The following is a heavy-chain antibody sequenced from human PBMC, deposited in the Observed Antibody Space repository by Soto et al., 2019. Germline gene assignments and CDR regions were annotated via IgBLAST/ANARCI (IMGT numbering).Heavy chain of an antibody. CDR3: ATRVDTAMAYYYYGMDV. J-gene: IGHJ6*02. V-gene: IGHV5-10-1*01. D-gene: IGHD5-18*01. Sequence: GESLKISCKGSGYSFTSYWISWVRQMPGKGLEWMGRIDPSDSYTNYSPSFQGHVTISADKSISTAYLQWSSLKASDTAMYYCATRVDTAMAYYYYGMDVWGQGTTV. CDR2: IDPSDSYT. CDR1: GYSFTSYW.